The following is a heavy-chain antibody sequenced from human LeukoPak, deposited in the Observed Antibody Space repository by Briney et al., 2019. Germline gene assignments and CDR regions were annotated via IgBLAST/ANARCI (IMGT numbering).Heavy chain of an antibody. D-gene: IGHD1-26*01. CDR1: GYTFTSYH. J-gene: IGHJ4*02. V-gene: IGHV1-46*01. Sequence: ASVKVSCKASGYTFTSYHIHWVRQAPGQGLEWMGIINPSGGRTSNAQKFQGRVTMTRDTSTSTVYMELSSLRSEDTAVYYCARDSGGYTLGGYWGQGTLVAVSS. CDR2: INPSGGRT. CDR3: ARDSGGYTLGGY.